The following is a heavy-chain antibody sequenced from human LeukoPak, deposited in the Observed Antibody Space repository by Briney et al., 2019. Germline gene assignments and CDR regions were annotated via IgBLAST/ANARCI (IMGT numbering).Heavy chain of an antibody. CDR2: IYYSGST. D-gene: IGHD2-2*01. Sequence: SETLSLTCTVSGGSISSSSYYWGWIRQPPGKGLEWIGSIYYSGSTYYNPSLKSRVTISVDTSKNQFSLKLSSVTAADTAVYYCARETPAGQYYYYMDVWGKGTTVTVSS. J-gene: IGHJ6*03. CDR1: GGSISSSSYY. V-gene: IGHV4-39*07. CDR3: ARETPAGQYYYYMDV.